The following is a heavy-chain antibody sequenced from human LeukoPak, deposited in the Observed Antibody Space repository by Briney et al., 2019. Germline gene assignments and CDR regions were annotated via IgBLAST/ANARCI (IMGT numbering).Heavy chain of an antibody. D-gene: IGHD3-10*01. CDR2: ISYDGNNK. CDR1: GLTFSSYG. Sequence: PGGSLRLSCAASGLTFSSYGMHWVREAPGKGLGWVAVISYDGNNKCYADSVKGRFSISRDNSKSTLYLQMNSLRLEDTAVYYCARGLGVWYFDLWGRGTLVTVSS. CDR3: ARGLGVWYFDL. V-gene: IGHV3-33*01. J-gene: IGHJ2*01.